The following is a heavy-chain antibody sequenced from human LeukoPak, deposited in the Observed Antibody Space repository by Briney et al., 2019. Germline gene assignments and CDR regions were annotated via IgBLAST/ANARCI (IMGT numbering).Heavy chain of an antibody. D-gene: IGHD6-19*01. V-gene: IGHV3-15*01. CDR3: TTDLSTPQWLVLLH. J-gene: IGHJ4*02. Sequence: GGSLRLSCAASRFTFSTYGMSWVRQAPGKGLEWVGRIKSKTDGGTTDYAAPVKGRFTISRDDSKNTLYLQMNSLKTEDTAVYYCTTDLSTPQWLVLLHWGQGTLVTVSS. CDR2: IKSKTDGGTT. CDR1: RFTFSTYG.